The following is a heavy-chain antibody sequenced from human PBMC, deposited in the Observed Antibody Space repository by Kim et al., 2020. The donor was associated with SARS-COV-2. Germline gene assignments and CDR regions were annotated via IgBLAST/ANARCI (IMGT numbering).Heavy chain of an antibody. D-gene: IGHD3-22*01. J-gene: IGHJ4*02. V-gene: IGHV3-11*04. Sequence: ADSVEGRLTISRDNAKNALYLQMNSLRAEDTAVYYCARAYYDSSGYYFDYWGQGTLVTVSS. CDR3: ARAYYDSSGYYFDY.